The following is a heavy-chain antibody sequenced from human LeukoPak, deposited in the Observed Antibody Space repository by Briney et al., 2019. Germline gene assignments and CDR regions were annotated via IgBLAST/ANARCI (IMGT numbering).Heavy chain of an antibody. V-gene: IGHV3-21*01. D-gene: IGHD6-13*01. CDR1: GFTFSSYS. CDR2: ISSSSSYI. CDR3: ARGYSSSLRLVYFDY. Sequence: GGSLRLSCAASGFTFSSYSMNWVRQAPGKGLEWVSSISSSSSYIYYADSVKGRFTISRDNAKNSLYLQMNSLRAEDTAVYYCARGYSSSLRLVYFDYWGQGTLVTVSS. J-gene: IGHJ4*02.